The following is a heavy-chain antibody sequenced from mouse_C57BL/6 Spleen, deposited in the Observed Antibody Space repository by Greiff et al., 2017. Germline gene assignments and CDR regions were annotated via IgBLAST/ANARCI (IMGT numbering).Heavy chain of an antibody. J-gene: IGHJ2*01. CDR1: GFTFSDYG. D-gene: IGHD1-1*01. Sequence: DVMLVESGGGLVQPGGSLKLSCAASGFTFSDYGMAWVRQTPRKGPEWVAFISNLAYSIYYADTVTGRFTISRENAKNTLYREMSSLRSEDTAMYYCARAYGSSAYYFDYWGQGTTLTVSS. V-gene: IGHV5-15*01. CDR2: ISNLAYSI. CDR3: ARAYGSSAYYFDY.